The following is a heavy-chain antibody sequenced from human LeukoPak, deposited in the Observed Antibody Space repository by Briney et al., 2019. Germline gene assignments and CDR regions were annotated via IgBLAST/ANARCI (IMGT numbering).Heavy chain of an antibody. CDR3: AKCSSSSWYDYYYGMDV. V-gene: IGHV3-23*01. Sequence: GRSLRLSCAASGFTFSSYAMSWVRQAPGKGLEWVSAISGSGGSTYYADSVKGRFTISRDNSKNTLYLQMNSLRAEDTAVYYCAKCSSSSWYDYYYGMDVWGQGTTVTVSS. CDR1: GFTFSSYA. D-gene: IGHD6-13*01. CDR2: ISGSGGST. J-gene: IGHJ6*02.